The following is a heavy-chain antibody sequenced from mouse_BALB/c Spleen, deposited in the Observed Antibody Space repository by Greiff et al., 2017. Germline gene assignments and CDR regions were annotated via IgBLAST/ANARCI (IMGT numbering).Heavy chain of an antibody. J-gene: IGHJ2*01. CDR1: GYTFTSYW. D-gene: IGHD2-14*01. Sequence: VQLQQPGAELVKPGASVKLSCKASGYTFTSYWMHWVKQRPGQGLEWIGEINPSNGRTNYNEKFKSKATLTVDKSSSTAYMQLSSLTSEDSAVYYCARRGYRYVDYWGQGTTLTVSS. CDR3: ARRGYRYVDY. V-gene: IGHV1S81*02. CDR2: INPSNGRT.